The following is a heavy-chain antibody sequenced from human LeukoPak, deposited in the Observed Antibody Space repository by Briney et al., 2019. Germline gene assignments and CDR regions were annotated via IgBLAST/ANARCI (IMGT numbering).Heavy chain of an antibody. CDR3: ARGDDFWSGYFHFDY. D-gene: IGHD3-3*01. CDR1: GYTFTSYG. CDR2: ISAYNGNT. V-gene: IGHV1-18*01. Sequence: EASVKVSCTASGYTFTSYGISWVRQAPGQGLEWMGWISAYNGNTNYAQKLQGRVTMTTDTSTSTAYMELRSLRSDDTAVYYCARGDDFWSGYFHFDYWGQGTLVTVSS. J-gene: IGHJ4*02.